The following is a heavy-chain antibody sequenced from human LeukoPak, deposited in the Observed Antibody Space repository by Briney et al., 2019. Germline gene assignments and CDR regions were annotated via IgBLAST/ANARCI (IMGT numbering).Heavy chain of an antibody. Sequence: GGSLRLSCVASGFPFSSYWMTWVRQAPGKGLESVANIKQDGSKKSYVDSVKGRFTISRDNAKNSLYLQMNSLRAEDTAIYYCTRVGYIDEGIDYWGQGTLVTVSS. CDR1: GFPFSSYW. D-gene: IGHD5-24*01. J-gene: IGHJ4*02. CDR3: TRVGYIDEGIDY. CDR2: IKQDGSKK. V-gene: IGHV3-7*04.